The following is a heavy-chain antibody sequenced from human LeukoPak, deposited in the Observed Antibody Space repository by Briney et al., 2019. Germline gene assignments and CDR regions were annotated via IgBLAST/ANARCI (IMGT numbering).Heavy chain of an antibody. Sequence: PSETLSLTCTVSGGSISSYYWSWIRQPPGRGLEWIGYMYYSGNTNYNPSLKSRVTISVDTSKNQFSLKLSSVTAADTAVYYCARVLRPLGSKANYYYMDVWGKGTTVTVSS. CDR3: ARVLRPLGSKANYYYMDV. D-gene: IGHD7-27*01. V-gene: IGHV4-59*12. J-gene: IGHJ6*03. CDR2: MYYSGNT. CDR1: GGSISSYY.